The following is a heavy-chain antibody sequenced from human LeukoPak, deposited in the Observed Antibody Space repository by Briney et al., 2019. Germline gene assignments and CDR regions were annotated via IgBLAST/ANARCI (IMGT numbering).Heavy chain of an antibody. J-gene: IGHJ3*02. CDR2: IYYSGST. D-gene: IGHD3-22*01. CDR1: GGSISSGDYY. CDR3: DRVTDSSGYSDAFDI. Sequence: SQTLSLTCTVSGGSISSGDYYWSWIRQPPGKGLEWIGYIYYSGSTYYNPSLKSRVTISVDTSKNQFSLKLSSVTAADTAVYYCDRVTDSSGYSDAFDIWGQGTMVTVSP. V-gene: IGHV4-30-4*08.